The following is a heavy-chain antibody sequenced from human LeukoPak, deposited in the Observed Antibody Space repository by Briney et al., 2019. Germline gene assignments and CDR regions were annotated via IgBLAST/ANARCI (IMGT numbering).Heavy chain of an antibody. V-gene: IGHV1-18*01. J-gene: IGHJ4*02. CDR1: GGTFSSYT. Sequence: RASVKVSCKASGGTFSSYTISWVRQAPGQGLEWMGWISAYNGNTNYAQKLQGRVTMTTDTSTSTAYMELRSLRSDDTAVYYCARGPDTIFGVVTPAHWGQGTLVTVSS. CDR3: ARGPDTIFGVVTPAH. CDR2: ISAYNGNT. D-gene: IGHD3-3*01.